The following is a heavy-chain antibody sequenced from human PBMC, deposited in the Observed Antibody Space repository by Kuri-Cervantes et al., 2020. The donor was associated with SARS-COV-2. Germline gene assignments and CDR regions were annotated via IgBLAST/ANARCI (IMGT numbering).Heavy chain of an antibody. Sequence: SETLSLTCTLSGGSVSSSPYSWGWIRQPPGKGLEWIGSIYHSGSTYYNPSLKSRVTISVDTSKNQFSLKLSSVTAADTAVYYCARSKSWRWFDPWGQGTLVTDSS. CDR2: IYHSGST. CDR1: GGSVSSSPYS. D-gene: IGHD3-3*01. CDR3: ARSKSWRWFDP. V-gene: IGHV4-39*07. J-gene: IGHJ5*02.